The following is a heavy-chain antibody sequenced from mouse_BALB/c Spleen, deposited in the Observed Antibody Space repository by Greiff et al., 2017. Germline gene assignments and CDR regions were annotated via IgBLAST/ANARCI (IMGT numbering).Heavy chain of an antibody. D-gene: IGHD2-4*01. CDR2: ISSGGST. Sequence: DVQLVESGGGLVKPGGSLKLSCAASGFTFSSYAMSWVRQTPEKRLEWVASISSGGSTYYPDSVKGRFTISRDNARNILYLQMSSLRSEDTAMYYCARSTMITTSAMDYWGQGTSVTVSS. CDR1: GFTFSSYA. V-gene: IGHV5-6-5*01. J-gene: IGHJ4*01. CDR3: ARSTMITTSAMDY.